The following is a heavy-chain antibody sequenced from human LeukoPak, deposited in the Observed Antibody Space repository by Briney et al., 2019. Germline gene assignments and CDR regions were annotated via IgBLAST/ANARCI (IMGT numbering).Heavy chain of an antibody. CDR3: ARDLLLWFGELLGSIDY. D-gene: IGHD3-10*01. Sequence: GASVKVSCKASGYTFTSYGISWVRQAPGQGLEWMGWISAYNGNTNYAQKLQGRVTMTTDTSTSTAYMELRSPRSDDTAVYYCARDLLLWFGELLGSIDYWGQGTLVTVSS. CDR1: GYTFTSYG. CDR2: ISAYNGNT. J-gene: IGHJ4*02. V-gene: IGHV1-18*01.